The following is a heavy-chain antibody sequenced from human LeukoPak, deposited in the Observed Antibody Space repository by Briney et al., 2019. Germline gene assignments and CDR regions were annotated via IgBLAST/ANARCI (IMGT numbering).Heavy chain of an antibody. CDR3: AMEYSSSYYFDY. CDR2: ISSSSYI. J-gene: IGHJ4*02. Sequence: GGSLRLSCAASGFTFSSYSMNWVRQAPGKGLEWVSSISSSSYIYYADSVKGRFTISRDNAKNSLYLQMNSLRDEDTAVYYCAMEYSSSYYFDYWGQGTLVTVSS. D-gene: IGHD6-13*01. CDR1: GFTFSSYS. V-gene: IGHV3-21*01.